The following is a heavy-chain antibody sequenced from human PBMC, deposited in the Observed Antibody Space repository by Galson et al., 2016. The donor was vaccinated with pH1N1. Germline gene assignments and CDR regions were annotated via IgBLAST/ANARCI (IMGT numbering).Heavy chain of an antibody. CDR3: ARHQSSSDDYFFYNMDV. CDR1: GYIFSTFW. CDR2: VYPGDSDT. D-gene: IGHD6-6*01. V-gene: IGHV5-51*01. J-gene: IGHJ6*02. Sequence: QSGAEVKKPGESLKISCKGSGYIFSTFWIGWVRQMPGKGLEWMGIVYPGDSDTRNNPSFKGQVTISVDKSISTAYLQWSSLKASDSAIYFCARHQSSSDDYFFYNMDVWGQGTTVTVSS.